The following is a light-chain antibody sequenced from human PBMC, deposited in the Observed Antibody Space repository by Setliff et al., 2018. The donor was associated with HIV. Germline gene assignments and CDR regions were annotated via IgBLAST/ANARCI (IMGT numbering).Light chain of an antibody. CDR1: ESISSW. V-gene: IGKV1-5*03. J-gene: IGKJ1*01. Sequence: DIQMTQSPSTLSASVGDRVSITCRASESISSWLAWYQQKPGKAPKLLIYRASSLESGVPSRFSGSGSGTEFTLTISSLQPDDFATYYCQQYNRYRTFGQGT. CDR2: RAS. CDR3: QQYNRYRT.